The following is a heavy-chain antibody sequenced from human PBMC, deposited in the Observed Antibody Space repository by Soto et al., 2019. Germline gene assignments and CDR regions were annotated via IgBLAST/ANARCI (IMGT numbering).Heavy chain of an antibody. CDR1: GYTFTSYD. Sequence: ASVKVSCKASGYTFTSYDINWVRQAAGQGLEWMGWMNPSSGNTGYAQRFQGRVTMTRNTSISTAYMELSSLRSEDTAVYYCARNAGAGTVSDYWGQGTLVTVSS. D-gene: IGHD6-19*01. J-gene: IGHJ4*02. CDR2: MNPSSGNT. V-gene: IGHV1-8*01. CDR3: ARNAGAGTVSDY.